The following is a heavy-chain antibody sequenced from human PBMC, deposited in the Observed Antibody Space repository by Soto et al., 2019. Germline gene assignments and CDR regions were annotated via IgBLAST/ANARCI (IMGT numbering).Heavy chain of an antibody. D-gene: IGHD3-10*01. CDR2: VSAGGDMT. Sequence: VQLLESGGHLVQPGGSLRLSCAASGFTFSSYAMSWVRQAPGKGLEWVSSVSAGGDMTYYSDSVKGRFTISRDSSNNALFLQMNSLRIEDTALYYCARGDRGGSGSPASYYYSGLDVWGQGTTVTVS. CDR1: GFTFSSYA. CDR3: ARGDRGGSGSPASYYYSGLDV. V-gene: IGHV3-23*01. J-gene: IGHJ6*02.